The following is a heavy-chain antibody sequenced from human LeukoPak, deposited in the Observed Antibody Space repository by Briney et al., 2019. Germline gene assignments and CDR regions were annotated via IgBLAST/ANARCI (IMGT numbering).Heavy chain of an antibody. V-gene: IGHV4-4*07. CDR1: GGSINNYY. CDR3: ARGRYCSADICSGGDAFDI. J-gene: IGHJ3*02. CDR2: IYTRGST. D-gene: IGHD2-15*01. Sequence: PSETLSRNCTVPGGSINNYYWSWIRQPAGKGLEWIGRIYTRGSTNYNPSLKSRVTMSVDTSKNQFSLKLSSVTAADTAVYYCARGRYCSADICSGGDAFDIWGQGTMVSISS.